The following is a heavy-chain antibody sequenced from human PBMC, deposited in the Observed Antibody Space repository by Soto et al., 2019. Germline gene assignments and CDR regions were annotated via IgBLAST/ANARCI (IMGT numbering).Heavy chain of an antibody. D-gene: IGHD6-13*01. CDR2: ISPSGGSP. Sequence: ASGKVSCKASGYTFTRHYIHWLRQAPGQGPEWMGMISPSGGSPSHAQKFQGRVTMTRDTSTSTVYMDLSSLRSDDTAVYYCARDQIAATYYFDYWGQGTPVTVSS. V-gene: IGHV1-46*01. J-gene: IGHJ4*02. CDR3: ARDQIAATYYFDY. CDR1: GYTFTRHY.